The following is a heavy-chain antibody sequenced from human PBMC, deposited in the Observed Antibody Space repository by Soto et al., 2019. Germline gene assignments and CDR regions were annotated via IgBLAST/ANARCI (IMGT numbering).Heavy chain of an antibody. CDR1: GGNCNNYA. CDR3: AREPRDLDAFSL. V-gene: IGHV1-69*06. J-gene: IGHJ3*01. D-gene: IGHD2-21*01. Sequence: QVQLVQSGAEVKKPGSSVKVSCKASGGNCNNYAISWVRQAPAQGLQWMGGIIPIIDTTHYAQKLQGRVTISADRGRTTVYMELTGLTSVDSATYFCAREPRDLDAFSLWGQGTVVTV. CDR2: IIPIIDTT.